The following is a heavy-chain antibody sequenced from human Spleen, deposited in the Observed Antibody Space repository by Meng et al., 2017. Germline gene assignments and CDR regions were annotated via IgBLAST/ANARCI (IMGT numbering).Heavy chain of an antibody. V-gene: IGHV4-59*01. CDR3: ARASYGTDFDY. CDR2: IYYTGST. D-gene: IGHD3-10*01. J-gene: IGHJ4*02. Sequence: SGTLSLTCAVYGGSFSGYYWTWIRQPPGKGLEGSGYIYYTGSTNYNPSLKSRVTISVDTSKNHFSLKLSSVIAADTAVYYYARASYGTDFDYWGQGTLVTVSS. CDR1: GGSFSGYY.